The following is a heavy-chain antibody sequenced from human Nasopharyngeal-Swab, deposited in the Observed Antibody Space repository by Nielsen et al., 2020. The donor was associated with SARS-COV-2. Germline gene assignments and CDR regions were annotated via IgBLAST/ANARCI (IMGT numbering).Heavy chain of an antibody. V-gene: IGHV1-18*01. D-gene: IGHD3-3*01. Sequence: ASVQVSCKASGYSFRSYGINWVRQAPGQGLEWMGWISVYNADTNYAQKLQGRVSMTTDKSTSTAYMELRSLRSDDTAVYYCARDIEEWLVVPSLSFDYWGQGTLVTVSS. CDR1: GYSFRSYG. J-gene: IGHJ4*02. CDR2: ISVYNADT. CDR3: ARDIEEWLVVPSLSFDY.